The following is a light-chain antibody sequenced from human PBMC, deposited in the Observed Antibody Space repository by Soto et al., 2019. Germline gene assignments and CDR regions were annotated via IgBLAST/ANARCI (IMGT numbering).Light chain of an antibody. Sequence: DVQMTQSPSTLSASVGDTVTITCRASQSIDTALAWYHQKPGKAPNLLIYRASNLESGVPSRFSGSGSGTEFALAISSLQPDDFATYYCQQYGFFLTVGQWTKLEIK. CDR1: QSIDTA. CDR2: RAS. CDR3: QQYGFFLT. J-gene: IGKJ2*01. V-gene: IGKV1-5*03.